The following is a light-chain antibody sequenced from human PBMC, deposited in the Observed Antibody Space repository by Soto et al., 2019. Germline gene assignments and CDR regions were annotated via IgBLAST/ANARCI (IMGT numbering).Light chain of an antibody. CDR2: DVS. J-gene: IGLJ1*01. CDR1: SSDVGVSNY. CDR3: CSYAGSYNYV. V-gene: IGLV2-11*01. Sequence: QSALTQPRSVSGSPGQSVTISCTGTSSDVGVSNYVSWYQQHPGKAPKLMIYDVSKWPSGVPDRFSGSKSGNTASLTISGLQAEDEADYYCCSYAGSYNYVFGTGTKLTVL.